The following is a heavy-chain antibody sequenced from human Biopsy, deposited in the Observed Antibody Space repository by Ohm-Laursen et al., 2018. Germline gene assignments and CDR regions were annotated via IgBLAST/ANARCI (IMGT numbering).Heavy chain of an antibody. Sequence: SVKVSCKASGYSFTSYYMHWVRQAPGQGLEWMGMINPSGSTTSYPQIFQGRVTMTRDTSKSTVYMELSSLRSADTAVYFCARNTGWYGDLYYFDHWGQGTLVTVSS. CDR1: GYSFTSYY. CDR3: ARNTGWYGDLYYFDH. D-gene: IGHD6-19*01. V-gene: IGHV1-46*01. J-gene: IGHJ4*02. CDR2: INPSGSTT.